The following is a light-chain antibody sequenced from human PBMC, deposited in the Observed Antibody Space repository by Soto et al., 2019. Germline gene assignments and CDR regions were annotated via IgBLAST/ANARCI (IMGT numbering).Light chain of an antibody. J-gene: IGKJ5*01. CDR3: HQYDGSPIT. CDR2: EAS. Sequence: DIVMTQSPGTLSLSPGDRATLSCRASQSVAGAYVAWYQQRPGQAPRLLISEASSRATGIPDRFSGDGSGTDFTLTISTLEPEDFALYICHQYDGSPITFGQGTRLEIK. CDR1: QSVAGAY. V-gene: IGKV3-20*01.